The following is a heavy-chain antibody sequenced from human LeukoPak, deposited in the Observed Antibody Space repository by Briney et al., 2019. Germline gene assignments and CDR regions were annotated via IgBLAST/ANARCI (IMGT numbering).Heavy chain of an antibody. CDR1: GYTFTSYG. CDR3: ASYSSSWYSFDY. Sequence: ASVKVSCKASGYTFTSYGISWVRQAPGQGLEWMGWISAYNGNTNYAQKLQGRVTMTTDTSTSTAYMELRSLRSDDTAVYYCASYSSSWYSFDYWGQGTLVTVSS. V-gene: IGHV1-18*01. J-gene: IGHJ4*02. D-gene: IGHD6-13*01. CDR2: ISAYNGNT.